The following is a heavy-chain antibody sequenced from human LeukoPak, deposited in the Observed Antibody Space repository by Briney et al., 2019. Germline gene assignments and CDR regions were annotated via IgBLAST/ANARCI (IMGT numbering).Heavy chain of an antibody. CDR1: GLTFSSYA. CDR2: ISGSGGST. CDR3: AKGNAPRVGSSSDY. D-gene: IGHD6-6*01. J-gene: IGHJ4*02. Sequence: GGSLRLSCAASGLTFSSYAMSWVRQAPGKGLEWVSAISGSGGSTYYADSVKGRFTISRDNSKNTLYLQMNSLRAEDTAVYYCAKGNAPRVGSSSDYWGQGTLVTVSS. V-gene: IGHV3-23*01.